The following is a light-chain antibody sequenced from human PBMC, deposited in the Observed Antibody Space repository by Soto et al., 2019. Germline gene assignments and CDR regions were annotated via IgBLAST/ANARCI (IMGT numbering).Light chain of an antibody. V-gene: IGKV1-5*01. Sequence: DIQMTQSPSTLSASVGDRVTITCRASQSVSSWLAWYQQKPGKAPKLVIYDASSSESGVPSRFSGSGSGTDFTLSISSLQPDDFATYYCQQYKSDPYTFGQGTKPEIK. CDR2: DAS. CDR3: QQYKSDPYT. CDR1: QSVSSW. J-gene: IGKJ2*01.